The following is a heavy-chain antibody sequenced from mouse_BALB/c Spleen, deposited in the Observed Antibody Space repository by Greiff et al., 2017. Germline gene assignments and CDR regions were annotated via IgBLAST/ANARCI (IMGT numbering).Heavy chain of an antibody. CDR2: IHYSGST. D-gene: IGHD6-2*01. CDR1: GYSITSGYS. Sequence: DVQLQESGPDLVKPSQSLSLTCTVTGYSITSGYSWHWIRQFPGNQLEWMGYIHYSGSTNYNPSLKSRISITRYTSKNQFFLQLNSVTTEYTAMYYCAIVSGSGPPFAYWGQGTLVTVSA. CDR3: AIVSGSGPPFAY. J-gene: IGHJ3*01. V-gene: IGHV3-1*02.